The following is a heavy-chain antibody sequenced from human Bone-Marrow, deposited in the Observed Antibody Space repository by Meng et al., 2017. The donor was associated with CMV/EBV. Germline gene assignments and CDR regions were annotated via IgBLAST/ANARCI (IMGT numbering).Heavy chain of an antibody. CDR1: GFTFSSYW. V-gene: IGHV3-23*01. CDR3: AKDPPKVGATRGAYYYGMDV. CDR2: ISGSGGST. Sequence: GESLKISCTASGFTFSSYWMHWVRQAPGKGLEWVSAISGSGGSTYYADSVKGRFTISRDNSKNTLYLQMNSLRAEDTAVYYCAKDPPKVGATRGAYYYGMDVWGQGTTVTVSS. J-gene: IGHJ6*02. D-gene: IGHD1-26*01.